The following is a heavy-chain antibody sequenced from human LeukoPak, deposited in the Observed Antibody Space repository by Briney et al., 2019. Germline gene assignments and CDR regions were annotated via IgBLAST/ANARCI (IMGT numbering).Heavy chain of an antibody. CDR3: AKDEST. CDR2: ISYDGSNK. V-gene: IGHV3-30*18. J-gene: IGHJ4*02. Sequence: GRSLRLSCAASGFTFSSYGMHWVRQAPGKGLEWVAVISYDGSNKYYADSVKGRFTISRDNSKNTLYLQMNSLRAEDTAVYYCAKDESTWGQGTLVTVPS. CDR1: GFTFSSYG. D-gene: IGHD1-1*01.